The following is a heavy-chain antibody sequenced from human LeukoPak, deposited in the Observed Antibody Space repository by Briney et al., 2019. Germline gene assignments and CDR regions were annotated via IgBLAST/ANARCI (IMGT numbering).Heavy chain of an antibody. CDR3: AREKSGDAFDT. CDR1: GYIFTGNY. V-gene: IGHV1-2*04. CDR2: INPNSGGT. D-gene: IGHD1-26*01. J-gene: IGHJ3*02. Sequence: ASVKVSCKASGYIFTGNYMHWVRQAPGQGLEWMGWINPNSGGTNYAQKFQGWVTMTRDTSISTAYMELRRLRSDDTAVYYCAREKSGDAFDTWGQGTMVTVSS.